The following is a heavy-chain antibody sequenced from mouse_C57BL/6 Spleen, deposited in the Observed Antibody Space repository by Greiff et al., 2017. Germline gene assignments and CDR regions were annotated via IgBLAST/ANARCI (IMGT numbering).Heavy chain of an antibody. J-gene: IGHJ2*01. CDR2: INPNNGGT. D-gene: IGHD2-1*01. CDR1: GYTFTDYN. Sequence: EVQLQQSGPELVKPGASVKIPCTASGYTFTDYNMDWVKQSHGKSLEWIGDINPNNGGTIYNQKFKGKATLTVDKSSSTAYLELRSLTSEDTAVYYCARSHYYGNYFDYWGQGTTLTVSS. V-gene: IGHV1-18*01. CDR3: ARSHYYGNYFDY.